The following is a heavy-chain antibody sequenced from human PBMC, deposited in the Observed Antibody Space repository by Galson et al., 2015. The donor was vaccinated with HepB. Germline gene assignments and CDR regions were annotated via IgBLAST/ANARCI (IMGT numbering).Heavy chain of an antibody. J-gene: IGHJ6*02. D-gene: IGHD6-6*01. CDR3: AKDLKLNPRIAARSLGYYYYGMDV. CDR2: ISYDGSNK. V-gene: IGHV3-30*18. CDR1: GFTFSSYG. Sequence: SLRLSCAASGFTFSSYGMHWVRQAPGKGLEWVAAISYDGSNKYYADSVKGRFTISRDNSKNTLYLQMNSLRAEDTAVYYCAKDLKLNPRIAARSLGYYYYGMDVWGQGTTVTVSS.